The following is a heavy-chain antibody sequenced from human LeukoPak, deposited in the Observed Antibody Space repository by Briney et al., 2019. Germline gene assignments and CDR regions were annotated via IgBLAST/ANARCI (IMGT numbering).Heavy chain of an antibody. CDR2: IYDSGIT. CDR1: GGSISSGDYY. J-gene: IGHJ5*02. Sequence: SETLSLTCTVSGGSISSGDYYWSWIRQPPGKGLEWIGSIYDSGITYCNPSLKSRVIISVDTSKNQFSLKLSSVTAADTAVYYCARPGSSGWYTGNWFDPWGQGTLVTVSS. CDR3: ARPGSSGWYTGNWFDP. D-gene: IGHD6-19*01. V-gene: IGHV4-39*01.